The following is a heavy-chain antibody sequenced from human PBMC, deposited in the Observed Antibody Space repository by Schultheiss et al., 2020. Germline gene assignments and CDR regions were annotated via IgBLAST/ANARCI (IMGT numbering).Heavy chain of an antibody. V-gene: IGHV4-34*01. CDR1: GGSFSGYY. J-gene: IGHJ5*02. Sequence: SETLPLTCAVYGGSFSGYYWSWIRQPPGKGLEWIGEINHSGSTNYNPSLKSRVTISVDTSKNQFSLKLSSVTAADTAVYYCARRVRSKFSWFDPWGQGTLVTVSS. CDR2: INHSGST. CDR3: ARRVRSKFSWFDP. D-gene: IGHD4-11*01.